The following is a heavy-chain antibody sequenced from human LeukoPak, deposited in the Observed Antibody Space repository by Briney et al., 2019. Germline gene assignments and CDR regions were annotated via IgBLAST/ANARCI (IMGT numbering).Heavy chain of an antibody. J-gene: IGHJ4*02. CDR2: ISYDGSNK. D-gene: IGHD3-22*01. CDR1: GFTVSSNY. Sequence: GGSLRLSCAASGFTVSSNYMSWVRQAPGKGLEWVAVISYDGSNKYYADSVKGRFTISRDNSKNTLYLQMNSLRAEDTAVYYCAKDRNIYYDSSGYFDYWGQGTLVTVSS. V-gene: IGHV3-30*18. CDR3: AKDRNIYYDSSGYFDY.